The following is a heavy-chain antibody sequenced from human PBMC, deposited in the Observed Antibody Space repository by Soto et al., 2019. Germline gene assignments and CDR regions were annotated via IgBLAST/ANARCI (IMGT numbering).Heavy chain of an antibody. CDR2: IYFYNGAT. V-gene: IGHV4-31*03. CDR3: AWGTDAYKNGF. CDR1: VDSRTSGGSH. D-gene: IGHD2-8*01. J-gene: IGHJ4*02. Sequence: QPLSLARSVGVDSRTSGGSHWSWIRQHPEKGLEWIGFIYFYNGATSSTSYNPSLQSRVVISVDTSKNHVSLNLNSVTVADTAVYFCAWGTDAYKNGFWGLGILVTASS.